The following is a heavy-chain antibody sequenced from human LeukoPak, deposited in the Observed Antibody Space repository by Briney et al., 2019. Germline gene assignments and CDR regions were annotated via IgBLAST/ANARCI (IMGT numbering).Heavy chain of an antibody. J-gene: IGHJ4*02. CDR1: GFTFSSYT. Sequence: GGSLRLSCAASGFTFSSYTINWVRQPPGKGLEWVASINSGSNYIFYADSVKGRFTISRDNGKNSLSLQMNSLRAEHTAVYYCARDRGGRVVVTATYFDSWGQGTLVTVSS. V-gene: IGHV3-21*01. CDR3: ARDRGGRVVVTATYFDS. D-gene: IGHD2-21*02. CDR2: INSGSNYI.